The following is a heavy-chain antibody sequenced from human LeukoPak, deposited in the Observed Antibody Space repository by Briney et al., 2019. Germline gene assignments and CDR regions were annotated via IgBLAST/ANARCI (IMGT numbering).Heavy chain of an antibody. CDR1: GGSYRGYY. CDR2: IHYSGAT. D-gene: IGHD1-7*01. J-gene: IGHJ2*01. CDR3: SRGRPGTGNYYCDR. V-gene: IGHV4-34*01. Sequence: SETLSLTCAVYGGSYRGYYWSWVRQPPGKGLEWIGEIHYSGATNYKPSLKSRATILGDTSQHQNSLKCTTVTAAGPGQYYGSRGRPGTGNYYCDRWGRGTLVTVSS.